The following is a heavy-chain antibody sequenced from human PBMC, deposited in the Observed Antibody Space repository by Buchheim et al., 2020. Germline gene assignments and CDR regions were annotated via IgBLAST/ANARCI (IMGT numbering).Heavy chain of an antibody. CDR1: GYTLTELS. D-gene: IGHD6-6*01. CDR3: AARIAARLLIEDDY. V-gene: IGHV1-24*01. CDR2: FDPEDGET. J-gene: IGHJ4*02. Sequence: QVQLVQSGAEVKKPGASVKVSCKVSGYTLTELSMHWVRQAPGKGLEWMGGFDPEDGETIYAQKFQGRVTITADKSTSTAYMELSSLRSEDTAVYYCAARIAARLLIEDDYWGQGTL.